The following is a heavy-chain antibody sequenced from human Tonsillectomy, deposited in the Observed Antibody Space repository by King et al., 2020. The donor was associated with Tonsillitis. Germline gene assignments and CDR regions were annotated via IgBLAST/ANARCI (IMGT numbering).Heavy chain of an antibody. CDR3: ATLPGPHSFDY. CDR1: GFTFSSYS. V-gene: IGHV3-21*01. Sequence: VQLVESGGGLVKPGGSLRLSCAASGFTFSSYSMNWVRQAPGKGLEWVSSISSSSTYIYYADSVKGRFTISRDNAKNSLYLQMYSLRAEDTAVYYCATLPGPHSFDYWGQGTLVTVSS. CDR2: ISSSSTYI. J-gene: IGHJ4*02.